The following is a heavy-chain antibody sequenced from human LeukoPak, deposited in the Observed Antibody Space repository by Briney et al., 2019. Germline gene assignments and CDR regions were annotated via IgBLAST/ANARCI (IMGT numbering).Heavy chain of an antibody. Sequence: GESLKISCKASESEYIFITYWLAWVRQMPGKGLEWMGIIFPGDSDSIYSPSFQGQVTMSVDKSISTAYLHFSSLGASDTGMYYCATKRTRDGYYYDDAFDIWGQGTMVTVS. V-gene: IGHV5-51*01. CDR1: ESEYIFITYW. CDR3: ATKRTRDGYYYDDAFDI. D-gene: IGHD5-24*01. J-gene: IGHJ3*02. CDR2: IFPGDSDS.